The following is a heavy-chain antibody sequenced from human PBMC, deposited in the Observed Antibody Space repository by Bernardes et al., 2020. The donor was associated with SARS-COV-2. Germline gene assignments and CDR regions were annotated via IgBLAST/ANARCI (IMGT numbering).Heavy chain of an antibody. CDR3: SARMPLYGMNV. Sequence: GGSLILSCTASRFGFRVYAMNWVRQAPGKALEWVSTIGSESIDIYYAESVRGRFTISRDNSRSILYLQMNSLRAEDTAVYYCSARMPLYGMNVWGLGTTVIVSS. J-gene: IGHJ6*02. CDR2: IGSESIDI. CDR1: RFGFRVYA. D-gene: IGHD2-2*01. V-gene: IGHV3-21*04.